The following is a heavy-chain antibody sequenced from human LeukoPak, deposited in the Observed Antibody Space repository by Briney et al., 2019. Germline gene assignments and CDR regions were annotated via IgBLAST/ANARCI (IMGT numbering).Heavy chain of an antibody. D-gene: IGHD3-10*01. V-gene: IGHV3-21*01. CDR1: GFTFSSYS. Sequence: TGGSLRLSCAASGFTFSSYSMNWVRQAPGKGLEWASSISSSSSYIYYADSVKGRFTISRDNAKNSLYLQMNSLRAEDTAVYYCARDPDGSGSYYALYGMDVWGQGTTVTVSS. CDR2: ISSSSSYI. J-gene: IGHJ6*02. CDR3: ARDPDGSGSYYALYGMDV.